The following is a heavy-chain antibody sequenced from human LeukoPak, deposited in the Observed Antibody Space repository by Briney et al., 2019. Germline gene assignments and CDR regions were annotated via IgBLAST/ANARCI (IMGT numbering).Heavy chain of an antibody. CDR1: GYTFTSYD. V-gene: IGHV1-2*02. J-gene: IGHJ4*02. D-gene: IGHD3-10*01. CDR3: ARGITMVRGVIEPYFDY. Sequence: ASVKVSCKASGYTFTSYDINWVRQAPGQGLEWMGWINPNSGGTNYAQKFQGRVTMTRDTSISTAYMELSRLRSDDTAVYYCARGITMVRGVIEPYFDYWGQGTLVTVSS. CDR2: INPNSGGT.